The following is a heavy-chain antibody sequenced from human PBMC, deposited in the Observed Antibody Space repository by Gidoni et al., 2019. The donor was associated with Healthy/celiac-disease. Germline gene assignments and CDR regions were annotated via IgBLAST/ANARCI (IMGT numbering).Heavy chain of an antibody. J-gene: IGHJ4*02. CDR2: ISSNGGST. CDR3: ARDPNRDYYGSGQLDY. Sequence: EVQLVESGGGLVQPGGSLRLSCAASGFTFSSYAMHWVRQAPGKGLEYVSAISSNGGSTYYANSVKGRFTISRDNSKNTLYLQMGSLRAEDMAVYYCARDPNRDYYGSGQLDYWGQGTLVTVSS. D-gene: IGHD3-10*01. V-gene: IGHV3-64*01. CDR1: GFTFSSYA.